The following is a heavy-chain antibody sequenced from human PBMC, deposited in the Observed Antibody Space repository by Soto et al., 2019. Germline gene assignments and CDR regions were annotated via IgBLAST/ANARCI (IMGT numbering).Heavy chain of an antibody. D-gene: IGHD3-3*02. CDR2: ISGSITTV. Sequence: PGESLRLSCAASGFTFRDYSMNWVRQAPGKGLEWVSYISGSITTVHYADSVKGRFTISRDDAKNSLYLEMNSLRADDTALYYFSKDIFIDDESFDYWGQGTRVTVSS. CDR3: SKDIFIDDESFDY. V-gene: IGHV3-48*01. J-gene: IGHJ4*02. CDR1: GFTFRDYS.